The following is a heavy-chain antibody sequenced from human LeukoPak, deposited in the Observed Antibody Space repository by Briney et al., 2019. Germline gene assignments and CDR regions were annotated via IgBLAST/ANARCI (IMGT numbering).Heavy chain of an antibody. CDR3: AKGAYDYIEMGYFDD. CDR2: IIGSSGDT. D-gene: IGHD5-12*01. V-gene: IGHV3-23*01. J-gene: IGHJ4*02. Sequence: GGSLRLSCAATGFRFSNFAMSWVRQAPGKGLEWVSLIIGSSGDTLYADSVKGRFTISRDISKNRLYLQMNSLRAEDTALYYCAKGAYDYIEMGYFDDWGQGTLVTVSS. CDR1: GFRFSNFA.